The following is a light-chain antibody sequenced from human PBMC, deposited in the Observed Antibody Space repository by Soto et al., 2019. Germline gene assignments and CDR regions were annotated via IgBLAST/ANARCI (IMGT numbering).Light chain of an antibody. CDR1: QSVSSN. CDR3: QQRSNWPPLT. Sequence: EIVMTQSPATLSVSPGERATLSCRASQSVSSNLAWYQQKPGQAPRLLIYGASNRATGISARFSGSGSGTDFTLTISGLEPEDFAVYYCQQRSNWPPLTFGGGTKVDIK. J-gene: IGKJ4*01. V-gene: IGKV3-11*01. CDR2: GAS.